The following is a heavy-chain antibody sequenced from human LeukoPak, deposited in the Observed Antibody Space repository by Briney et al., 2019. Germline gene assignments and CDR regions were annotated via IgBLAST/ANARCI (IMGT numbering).Heavy chain of an antibody. D-gene: IGHD6-19*01. J-gene: IGHJ5*02. CDR1: GYTFTSYD. CDR2: MNPNSGNT. CDR3: ARALPGWYRDNWFDP. Sequence: ASVSVSCKASGYTFTSYDINWVRQATGQGLEWMGWMNPNSGNTGYAQKFQGRVTMTRNTSISTAYMELSSLRSEDTAVYYCARALPGWYRDNWFDPWGQGTLVTVSS. V-gene: IGHV1-8*01.